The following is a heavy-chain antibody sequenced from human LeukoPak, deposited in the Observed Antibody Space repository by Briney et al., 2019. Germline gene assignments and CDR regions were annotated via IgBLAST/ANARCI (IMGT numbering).Heavy chain of an antibody. CDR3: ATDPPGTAAAFLT. CDR1: GYTLTELS. Sequence: GSVKVSCKVSGYTLTELSMHWVRQAPGKGLEWMGGFDPEDGETIYAQKFQGRVTMTEDTSTDTAYMELSSLRSEDTAVYYCATDPPGTAAAFLTWGQGTLVTVSS. CDR2: FDPEDGET. V-gene: IGHV1-24*01. D-gene: IGHD6-13*01. J-gene: IGHJ5*02.